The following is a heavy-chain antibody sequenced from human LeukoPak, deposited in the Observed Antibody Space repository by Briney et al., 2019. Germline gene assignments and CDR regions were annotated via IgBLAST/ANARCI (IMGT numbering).Heavy chain of an antibody. V-gene: IGHV4-38-2*02. Sequence: SETLSLTCTVSGYSISSGYSWGWIRQPPGKGLEWIGSIYHSGSTYYNPSLKSRVTISVDTSKNQFSLKLSSVTAADTAVYYCARAVLEWYAFVICGEGTMVTVSS. J-gene: IGHJ3*02. D-gene: IGHD3-3*01. CDR1: GYSISSGYS. CDR2: IYHSGST. CDR3: ARAVLEWYAFVI.